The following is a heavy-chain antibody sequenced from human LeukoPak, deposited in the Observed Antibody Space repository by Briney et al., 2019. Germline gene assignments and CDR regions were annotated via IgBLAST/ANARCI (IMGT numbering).Heavy chain of an antibody. V-gene: IGHV6-1*01. CDR1: GDSVSSNSVT. J-gene: IGHJ5*02. Sequence: SQTLSLTCAISGDSVSSNSVTWNWIRQSPSKGLEWLGRTYYRSTWYNDYAVSVRGRITVNPDTSKNQFSLHLNSVTPEDTAVYYCARRLTQYDCFDPWGQGILVTVSS. D-gene: IGHD2-2*01. CDR3: ARRLTQYDCFDP. CDR2: TYYRSTWYN.